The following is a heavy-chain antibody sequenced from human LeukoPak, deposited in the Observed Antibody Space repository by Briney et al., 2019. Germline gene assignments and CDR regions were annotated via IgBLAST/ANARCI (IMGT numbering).Heavy chain of an antibody. Sequence: PSETLSLTCTVSDDSISSVGYYWTWIRQYPGKGLEWIGYIHYSGNTYYNPSLKSRVTISVDTSKNQFSLKLSSVTAADTAVYYCARHFYYYYGMDVWGQGTTVTVSS. V-gene: IGHV4-31*03. J-gene: IGHJ6*02. CDR1: DDSISSVGYY. CDR2: IHYSGNT. CDR3: ARHFYYYYGMDV.